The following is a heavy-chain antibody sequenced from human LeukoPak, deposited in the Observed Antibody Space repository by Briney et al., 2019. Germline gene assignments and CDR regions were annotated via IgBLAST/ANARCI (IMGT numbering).Heavy chain of an antibody. CDR3: AKDGGFWSGYYPY. D-gene: IGHD3-3*01. J-gene: IGHJ4*02. Sequence: PGGSLRLSCAAPGFTFSDYAMSWVRQAPGKGLEWVSAISGSGGSTYYADSVKGRFTISRDNSKNTLYLQMNSLRAEDTAVYYCAKDGGFWSGYYPYWGQGTLVTVSS. V-gene: IGHV3-23*01. CDR2: ISGSGGST. CDR1: GFTFSDYA.